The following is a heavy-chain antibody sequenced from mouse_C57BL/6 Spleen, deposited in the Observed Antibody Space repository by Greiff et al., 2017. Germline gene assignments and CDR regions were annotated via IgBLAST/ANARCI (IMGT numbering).Heavy chain of an antibody. CDR1: GFNIKDYD. V-gene: IGHV14-1*01. CDR2: IDPEDGDT. J-gene: IGHJ1*03. CDR3: TARCEGGYGYV. D-gene: IGHD1-2*01. Sequence: EVQLQQSGAELVRPGASVKLSCTASGFNIKDYDMHWVKQRPEQGLEWIGRIDPEDGDTEYAPKFQGKATMTADTSSNTAYLKLSSLTSEATAVYYCTARCEGGYGYVWGTGTTVTVSS.